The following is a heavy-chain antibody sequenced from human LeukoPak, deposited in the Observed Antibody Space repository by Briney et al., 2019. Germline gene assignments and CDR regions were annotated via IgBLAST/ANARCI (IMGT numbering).Heavy chain of an antibody. J-gene: IGHJ4*02. CDR1: GGTFSSYA. Sequence: ASVKVSCKASGGTFSSYAISWVRQAPGQGLEWMGWISAYNGNTNYAQKLQGRVTMTTDTSTSTAYMELRSLRSDDTAVYYCATDSSGWHDYWGQGTLVTVSS. V-gene: IGHV1-18*01. D-gene: IGHD6-19*01. CDR2: ISAYNGNT. CDR3: ATDSSGWHDY.